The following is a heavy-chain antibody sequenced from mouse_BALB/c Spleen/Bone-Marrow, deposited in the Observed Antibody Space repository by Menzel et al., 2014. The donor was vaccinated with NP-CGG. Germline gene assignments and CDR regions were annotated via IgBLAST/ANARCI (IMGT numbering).Heavy chain of an antibody. CDR2: INAGSGGT. J-gene: IGHJ2*01. D-gene: IGHD4-1*01. CDR1: GYVFTNYL. CDR3: ARSLTGKKAFDY. V-gene: IGHV1-54*01. Sequence: QVQLQQPGAELVRPGTSVKVSCKASGYVFTNYLIEWVKQRPGQGLEWIGVINAGSGGTDYSEKFKGEATLTADKSSSTAYMQLSSLTSDDSAVYFCARSLTGKKAFDYRGQGTTLTVSS.